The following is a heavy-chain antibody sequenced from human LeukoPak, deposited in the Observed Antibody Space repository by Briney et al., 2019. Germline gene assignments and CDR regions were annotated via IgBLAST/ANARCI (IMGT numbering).Heavy chain of an antibody. V-gene: IGHV1-2*02. CDR2: INPNSGGT. CDR3: ARGYQLLRKFDY. CDR1: GYTFTGYY. Sequence: ASVKVSCKASGYTFTGYYMHWVRQAPGQGLEWMGWINPNSGGTNYAQKFKGRVTMTRDTSISTAYMELSRLRSDDTAVYYCARGYQLLRKFDYWGQGTLVTVSS. D-gene: IGHD2-2*01. J-gene: IGHJ4*02.